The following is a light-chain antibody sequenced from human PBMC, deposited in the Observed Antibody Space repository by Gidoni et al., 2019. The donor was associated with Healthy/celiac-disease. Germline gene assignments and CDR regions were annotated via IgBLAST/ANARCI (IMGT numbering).Light chain of an antibody. J-gene: IGKJ1*01. CDR1: QNISTW. V-gene: IGKV1-5*03. Sequence: DIQMTQSPSTVSASAGDRVTISCRASQNISTWLAWSQQKPGKAPKVLIYKASTLESGVPSRFSGNGSGTEFTLTISSLQPDDFATYYCQQYYNYPWTFGHXTKVEIK. CDR2: KAS. CDR3: QQYYNYPWT.